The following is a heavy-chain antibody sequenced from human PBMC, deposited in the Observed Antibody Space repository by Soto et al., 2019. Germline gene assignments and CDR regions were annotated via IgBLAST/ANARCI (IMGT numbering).Heavy chain of an antibody. J-gene: IGHJ3*02. V-gene: IGHV4-59*01. CDR3: ARATYYYDSSGYYSAFDI. Sequence: TLSLTCTVSGGSISSYYWSWIRQPPGKGLEWIGYIYYSGSTNYNPSFKSRVTISVDTSKNQFSLKLSSVTAADTAVYYCARATYYYDSSGYYSAFDIWGQGTMVTVSS. CDR2: IYYSGST. CDR1: GGSISSYY. D-gene: IGHD3-22*01.